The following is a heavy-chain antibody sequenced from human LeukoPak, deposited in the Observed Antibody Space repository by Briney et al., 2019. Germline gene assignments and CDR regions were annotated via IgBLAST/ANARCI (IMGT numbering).Heavy chain of an antibody. D-gene: IGHD5-12*01. CDR1: GFTFSSYW. CDR3: AREGRVSGYDFDC. Sequence: PGGSRRLSCAASGFTFSSYWMHWVRQAPGKGLVWVSRINSDGSSITYADSVKGRFTISRDNAKNTLYLQMNSLRVEDTPVYYCAREGRVSGYDFDCWGQGTLVTVSS. J-gene: IGHJ4*02. CDR2: INSDGSSI. V-gene: IGHV3-74*03.